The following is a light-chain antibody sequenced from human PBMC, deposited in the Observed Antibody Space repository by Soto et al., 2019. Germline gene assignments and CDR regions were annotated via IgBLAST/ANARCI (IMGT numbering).Light chain of an antibody. CDR1: QSVSGSY. CDR3: QHYCNSSPYT. CDR2: VAS. V-gene: IGKV3-20*01. Sequence: EIELTQSPGTVPLSPGERATLSCRARQSVSGSYLAWYQQQPGPAPRLLIYVASSRAAGIPDGFSGSWSWTDFTLTISRRERLDCAGYYCQHYCNSSPYTVGQETKV. J-gene: IGKJ2*01.